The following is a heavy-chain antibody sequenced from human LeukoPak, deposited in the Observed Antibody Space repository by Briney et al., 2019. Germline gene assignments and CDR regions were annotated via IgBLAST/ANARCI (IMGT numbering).Heavy chain of an antibody. CDR1: GGTFSSYA. CDR2: IIPIFGTA. Sequence: ASVKVSCKASGGTFSSYAISWARQAPGQGLEWMGGIIPIFGTANYAQKFQGRVTITTDESTSTAYMELSSLRSEDTAVYYCASYSGVWSGYYSGSGDAFDIWGQGTMVTVSS. D-gene: IGHD3-3*01. CDR3: ASYSGVWSGYYSGSGDAFDI. V-gene: IGHV1-69*05. J-gene: IGHJ3*02.